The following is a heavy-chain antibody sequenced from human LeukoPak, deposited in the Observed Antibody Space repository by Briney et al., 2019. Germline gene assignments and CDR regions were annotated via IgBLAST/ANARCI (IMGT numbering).Heavy chain of an antibody. CDR1: GFTFSSYA. V-gene: IGHV3-23*01. J-gene: IGHJ4*02. CDR3: ASGSITTISPFDY. CDR2: ISGSGGST. D-gene: IGHD3-22*01. Sequence: PGGSLRLSCAASGFTFSSYAMSWVRQAPGKGLEWVSSISGSGGSTYYADSVKGRFTISRDNSKNTLYLQMNSLRAEDTAVYYCASGSITTISPFDYWGQGTLVTVSS.